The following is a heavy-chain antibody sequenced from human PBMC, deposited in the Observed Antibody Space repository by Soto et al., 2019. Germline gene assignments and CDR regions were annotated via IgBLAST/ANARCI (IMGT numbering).Heavy chain of an antibody. CDR3: ARHNYGSGSTYFDY. Sequence: SETLSLTCTVSGGSISSYYWSWIRQTPGKGLEWIGYIYYSGSTNYNPSLKSRVTISVDTSKNQFSLKLNSMTAADTAVYYCARHNYGSGSTYFDYWGQGTLVTVSS. CDR2: IYYSGST. J-gene: IGHJ4*02. CDR1: GGSISSYY. V-gene: IGHV4-59*08. D-gene: IGHD3-10*01.